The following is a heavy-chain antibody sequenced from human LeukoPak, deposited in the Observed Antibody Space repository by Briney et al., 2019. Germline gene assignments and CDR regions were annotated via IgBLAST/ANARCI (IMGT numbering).Heavy chain of an antibody. Sequence: SVKVSCKASGFTFTSSAMQWVRQARGQRLEWIGWIVVGSGNTNYAQKFQERVTIIRDMSTSTAYMELSSLRSEDTAVYYCAAGWVCSGGSCYYYFDYWGQGTLVTVSS. V-gene: IGHV1-58*02. D-gene: IGHD2-15*01. CDR2: IVVGSGNT. J-gene: IGHJ4*02. CDR1: GFTFTSSA. CDR3: AAGWVCSGGSCYYYFDY.